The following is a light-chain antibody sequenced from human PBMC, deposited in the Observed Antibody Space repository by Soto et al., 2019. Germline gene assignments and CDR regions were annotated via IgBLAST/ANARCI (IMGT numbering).Light chain of an antibody. CDR2: SAS. CDR3: QQYNTWPPRFT. Sequence: EIVLTQSPATLSVSPGERATLSCRASQSVSSNLAWYQQKPGQAPRLLIYSASSRATGIPARFSGSGFDREFTLTISSLQSEDFAVYYCQQYNTWPPRFTFGPGTKVDIK. J-gene: IGKJ3*01. CDR1: QSVSSN. V-gene: IGKV3-15*01.